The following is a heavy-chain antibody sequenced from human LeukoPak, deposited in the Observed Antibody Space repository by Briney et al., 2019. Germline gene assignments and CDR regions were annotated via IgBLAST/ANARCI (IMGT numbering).Heavy chain of an antibody. CDR1: GGSISSYY. Sequence: SETLSLTCTVSGGSISSYYWSWIRQPPGKGLEWIGHIYYSGTTNYNPSLKSRVTISVDTSKNQFSLKLTSVTAADTAVYYCSRGRIFYDSTGYYYWGQGTLVTVSS. CDR3: SRGRIFYDSTGYYY. D-gene: IGHD3-22*01. J-gene: IGHJ4*02. CDR2: IYYSGTT. V-gene: IGHV4-59*01.